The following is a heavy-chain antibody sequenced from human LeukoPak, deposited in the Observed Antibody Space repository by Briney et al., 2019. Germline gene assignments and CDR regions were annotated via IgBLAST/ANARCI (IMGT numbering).Heavy chain of an antibody. CDR2: IYPSGTT. Sequence: PSETLSLTCTVSSGSINSGSSFWSWVRQPPGKGLEWIGYIYPSGTTYYAPSLKSRVTISVDTSNNQFSLSLDSVTAADTAVYFCSKDSHDWGQGTLVIVS. J-gene: IGHJ4*02. CDR1: SGSINSGSSF. V-gene: IGHV4-30-4*08. D-gene: IGHD2-21*01. CDR3: SKDSHD.